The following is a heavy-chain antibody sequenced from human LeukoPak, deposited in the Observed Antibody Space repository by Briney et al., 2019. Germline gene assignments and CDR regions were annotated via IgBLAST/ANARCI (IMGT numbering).Heavy chain of an antibody. CDR3: ARHERRRDMVVQPVAISHWFDP. CDR1: GYSFTNYW. D-gene: IGHD2-2*02. J-gene: IGHJ5*02. V-gene: IGHV5-51*01. Sequence: LGESLKISCKGSGYSFTNYWIAWVRQMPGKGLEWMGIIYPGDSDTRYSPSFQGQVTFSADKSISTAYLQWSSLKASDTAIYYCARHERRRDMVVQPVAISHWFDPWGQGTLVTVSS. CDR2: IYPGDSDT.